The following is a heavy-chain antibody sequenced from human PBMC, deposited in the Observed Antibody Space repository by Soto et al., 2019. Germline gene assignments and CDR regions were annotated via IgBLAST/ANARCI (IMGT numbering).Heavy chain of an antibody. J-gene: IGHJ6*02. CDR3: ATLGYCSGGSCYDYYYYGMDV. Sequence: GESLKISGKGSGYSFTSYWIGWVRQMPGKGLEWMGIIYPGDSDTRYSPSFQGQVTISADKSISTAYLQWSSLKASDTAMYYCATLGYCSGGSCYDYYYYGMDVWGQGTTVTVSS. CDR2: IYPGDSDT. CDR1: GYSFTSYW. D-gene: IGHD2-15*01. V-gene: IGHV5-51*01.